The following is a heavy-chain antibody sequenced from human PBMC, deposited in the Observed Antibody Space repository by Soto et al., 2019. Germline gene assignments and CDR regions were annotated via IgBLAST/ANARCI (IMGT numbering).Heavy chain of an antibody. Sequence: QVQLVESGGGVVQPGRSLRLSCAASGFTFSSYGMHWVRQAPGKGLEWVAVIWYDGSNKYYADSVKGRFTISRDNSKNTLYLQMNSLRAEDTAVYYCARTHDYGDYAGRFDYWGQGTLVTVSS. CDR2: IWYDGSNK. J-gene: IGHJ4*02. CDR3: ARTHDYGDYAGRFDY. V-gene: IGHV3-33*01. CDR1: GFTFSSYG. D-gene: IGHD4-17*01.